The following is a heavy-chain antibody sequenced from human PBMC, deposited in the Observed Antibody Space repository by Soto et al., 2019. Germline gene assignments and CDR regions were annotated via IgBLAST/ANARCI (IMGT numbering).Heavy chain of an antibody. CDR1: GGSISSSSYY. CDR2: IYYSGST. CDR3: ARVVDFWSGYNWFDP. Sequence: SETLSLTCTVSGGSISSSSYYWGWIRQPPGKGLKWIGSIYYSGSTYYNPSLKSRVTISVDTSKNQFSLKLSSVTAADTAVYYCARVVDFWSGYNWFDPWGQGTLVTVSS. V-gene: IGHV4-39*07. D-gene: IGHD3-3*01. J-gene: IGHJ5*02.